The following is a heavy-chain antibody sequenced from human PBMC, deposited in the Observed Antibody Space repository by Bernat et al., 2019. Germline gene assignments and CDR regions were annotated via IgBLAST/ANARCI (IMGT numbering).Heavy chain of an antibody. CDR1: GFTFSSYW. CDR3: ARDEGIQLWLNGY. D-gene: IGHD5-18*01. V-gene: IGHV3-21*01. J-gene: IGHJ4*02. Sequence: EVQLVESGGGLVQPGGSLRLSCAASGFTFSSYWMSWVRQAPGKGLEWVSSISSSSSYIYYADSVKGRFTISRDNAKNSLYLQMNSLRAEDTAVYYCARDEGIQLWLNGYWGQGTLVTVSS. CDR2: ISSSSSYI.